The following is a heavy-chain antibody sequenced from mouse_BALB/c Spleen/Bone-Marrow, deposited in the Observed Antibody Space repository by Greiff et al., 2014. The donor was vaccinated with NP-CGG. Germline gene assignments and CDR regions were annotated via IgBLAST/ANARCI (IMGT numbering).Heavy chain of an antibody. Sequence: VQLQQSGPELVKPGASVRISCKASGYTFTSYYIHWVKQRPGQGLEWIGWIYPGNVNTKYNEKFKVKATLTADKSSSTAYMQLSSLTSEDSAVYFCARYKWAMDYWGQGTSVTVSS. V-gene: IGHV1S56*01. D-gene: IGHD1-3*01. CDR1: GYTFTSYY. J-gene: IGHJ4*01. CDR3: ARYKWAMDY. CDR2: IYPGNVNT.